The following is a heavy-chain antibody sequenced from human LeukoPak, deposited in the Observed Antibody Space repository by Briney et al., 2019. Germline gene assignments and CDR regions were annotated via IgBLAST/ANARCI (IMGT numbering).Heavy chain of an antibody. CDR1: GFTFSSYA. Sequence: GGSLRLSCAASGFTFSSYAMHWVRQAPGKGLEWVAVISYDGSNKYYADSVKGRFTISRDNSKNTLYLRMNSLRAEDTAVYYCATYDSSGYYDYYFDYWGQGTLVTVSS. D-gene: IGHD3-22*01. V-gene: IGHV3-30-3*01. CDR2: ISYDGSNK. CDR3: ATYDSSGYYDYYFDY. J-gene: IGHJ4*02.